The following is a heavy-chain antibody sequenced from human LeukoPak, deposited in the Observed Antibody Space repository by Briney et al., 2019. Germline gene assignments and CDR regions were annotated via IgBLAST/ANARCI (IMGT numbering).Heavy chain of an antibody. CDR1: GYTFSDYD. Sequence: GASVKVSCKASGYTFSDYDINWVRQATGQGLEWMGWMNPNSGNTGYAQRFQGRVTMTRNTSINTAYMELSSLRSEDTAVYYCARGGTPYCTSTSCSDYYYYGMDVWGQGTTVTVSS. CDR3: ARGGTPYCTSTSCSDYYYYGMDV. CDR2: MNPNSGNT. J-gene: IGHJ6*02. D-gene: IGHD2-2*01. V-gene: IGHV1-8*01.